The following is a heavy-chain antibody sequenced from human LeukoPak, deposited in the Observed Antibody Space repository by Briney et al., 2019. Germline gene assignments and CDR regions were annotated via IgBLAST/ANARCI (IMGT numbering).Heavy chain of an antibody. CDR2: IIPTLGTA. CDR3: ARDLKYYDFWSGYYKYYFDY. V-gene: IGHV1-69*05. D-gene: IGHD3-3*01. CDR1: GGTFSSYA. Sequence: ASVKVSCKASGGTFSSYAITWVRQAPGQGLEWMGGIIPTLGTANYAQKLQGRVTMTTDTSTSTAYMELRSLRSDDTAVYYCARDLKYYDFWSGYYKYYFDYWGQGTLVTVSS. J-gene: IGHJ4*02.